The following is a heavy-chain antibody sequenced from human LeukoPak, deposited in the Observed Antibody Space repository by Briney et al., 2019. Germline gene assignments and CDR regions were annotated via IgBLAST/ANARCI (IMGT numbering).Heavy chain of an antibody. Sequence: SETLSLTCAVSGYSITNGYYWAWIRQPPGRGLEWIGSLYHSDSAYYNTSLRSRVSMSVDTSKNQFSLTLSFVTAADTAVYYCARQHDSYYYYYIDVWGSGTTVTVSS. V-gene: IGHV4-38-2*01. CDR3: ARQHDSYYYYYIDV. J-gene: IGHJ6*03. CDR1: GYSITNGYY. CDR2: LYHSDSA.